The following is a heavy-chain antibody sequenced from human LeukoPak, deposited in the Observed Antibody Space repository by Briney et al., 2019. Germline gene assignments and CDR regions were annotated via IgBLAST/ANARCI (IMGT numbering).Heavy chain of an antibody. J-gene: IGHJ5*02. CDR3: ARDLEQQLFDL. CDR2: ISVSSHYL. CDR1: GFTFSRYS. Sequence: GGSLRLSCAASGFTFSRYSMNWVRQAPGKGLEWVATISVSSHYLLYADLVKGRFTISRDNAKNSLYLQMTSLRAEDTAVYYCARDLEQQLFDLWGQGTLVTVSS. V-gene: IGHV3-21*01. D-gene: IGHD6-13*01.